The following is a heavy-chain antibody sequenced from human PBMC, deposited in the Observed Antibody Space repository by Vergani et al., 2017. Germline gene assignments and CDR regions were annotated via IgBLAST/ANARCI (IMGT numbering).Heavy chain of an antibody. CDR1: GGSISSGSYY. CDR2: IYTSGST. D-gene: IGHD6-19*01. J-gene: IGHJ4*02. Sequence: QVQLQESGPGLVKPSQTLSLTCTVSGGSISSGSYYWSWIRQPAGKGLEWIGRIYTSGSTNYNPSLKSRVTISVDTSKNQFSLKLSSVTAADTAVYYCARDKLRGIAVAGVDYWGQGTLVTVSS. CDR3: ARDKLRGIAVAGVDY. V-gene: IGHV4-61*02.